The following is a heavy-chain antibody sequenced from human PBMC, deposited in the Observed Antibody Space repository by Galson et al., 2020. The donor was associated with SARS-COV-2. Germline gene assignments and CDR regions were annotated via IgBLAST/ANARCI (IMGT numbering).Heavy chain of an antibody. CDR1: GFSLSTSGMR. Sequence: SGPTLVKPTQTLTLTCTFSGFSLSTSGMRVSWIRQPPGKALEWLARIDWDDDKFYSTSLKTRLTISKDTSKNQVVLTMTNMDPVDTATYYCARSYYDILTGYYWTFDHWGQGTLVTVSS. CDR3: ARSYYDILTGYYWTFDH. J-gene: IGHJ4*02. D-gene: IGHD3-9*01. V-gene: IGHV2-70*04. CDR2: IDWDDDK.